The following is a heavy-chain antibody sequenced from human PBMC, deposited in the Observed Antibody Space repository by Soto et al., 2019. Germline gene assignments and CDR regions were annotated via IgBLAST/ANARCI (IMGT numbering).Heavy chain of an antibody. CDR3: AKAGFTMVHFDY. J-gene: IGHJ4*02. CDR1: GFTVSSYG. D-gene: IGHD3-10*01. CDR2: VSYEGSNK. Sequence: QVQLVESGGGVVQPGRYLRLSCAASGFTVSSYGMHWILQAPGKWREWVAVVSYEGSNKYYADSVKGRFTISRENSKNTLYLQMNSLRAEDTHVYYCAKAGFTMVHFDYWGQGTLVTFSS. V-gene: IGHV3-30*18.